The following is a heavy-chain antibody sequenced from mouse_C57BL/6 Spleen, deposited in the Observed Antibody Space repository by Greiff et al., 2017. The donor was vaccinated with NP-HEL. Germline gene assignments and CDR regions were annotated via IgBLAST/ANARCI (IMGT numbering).Heavy chain of an antibody. CDR1: GYTFTDYY. J-gene: IGHJ3*01. CDR3: ARSGDDYAWFAY. Sequence: VQLQQSGPELVKPGASVKISCKASGYTFTDYYMNWVKQSHGKSLEWIGDINPNNGGTSYNQKFKGKATLTVDKSSSTAYMELRSLTSEDSAVYYCARSGDDYAWFAYWGQGTLVTVSA. CDR2: INPNNGGT. V-gene: IGHV1-26*01. D-gene: IGHD2-4*01.